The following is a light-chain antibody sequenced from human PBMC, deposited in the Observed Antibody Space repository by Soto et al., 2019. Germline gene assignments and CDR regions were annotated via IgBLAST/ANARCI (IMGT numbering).Light chain of an antibody. Sequence: QSVLTQPPSASGTPGKRVAISCSGGSSDIGSNPVNWYLHLPGAAPKLLIYRDNQRPSGVPDRFSGSKSGTSASLTISGLQSEDEADYFCSAWDDNIYGPVFGGGIKLTVL. CDR2: RDN. J-gene: IGLJ3*02. CDR3: SAWDDNIYGPV. CDR1: SSDIGSNP. V-gene: IGLV1-44*01.